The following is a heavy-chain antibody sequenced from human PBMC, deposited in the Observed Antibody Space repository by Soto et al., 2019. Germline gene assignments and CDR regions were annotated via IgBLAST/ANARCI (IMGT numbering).Heavy chain of an antibody. Sequence: GGSLRLSCAASGFTFSTYSIHWVRQAPGKGLDWVAVVSYDETIKYYADSVRGRFTISRDKSKNTVYLEMNSLRAEDTAVYHCARGTNWGARGYFDHWGQGTLVTVSS. CDR3: ARGTNWGARGYFDH. V-gene: IGHV3-30-3*01. CDR1: GFTFSTYS. D-gene: IGHD7-27*01. CDR2: VSYDETIK. J-gene: IGHJ4*02.